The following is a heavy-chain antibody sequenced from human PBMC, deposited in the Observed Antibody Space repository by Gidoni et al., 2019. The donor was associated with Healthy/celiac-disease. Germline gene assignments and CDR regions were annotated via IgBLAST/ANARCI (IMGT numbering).Heavy chain of an antibody. V-gene: IGHV3-23*04. CDR1: GFPFSSYA. Sequence: EVQLVESGGGLVQPGGSLRLSCAASGFPFSSYAMSWVRQAPGKGLEWVSAISGSGGSTYYADSVKGRFTISRDNSKNTLYLQMNSLRAEDTAVYYCAKVNSTSYHYYYYGMDVWGQGTTVTVSS. D-gene: IGHD2-2*01. CDR2: ISGSGGST. J-gene: IGHJ6*02. CDR3: AKVNSTSYHYYYYGMDV.